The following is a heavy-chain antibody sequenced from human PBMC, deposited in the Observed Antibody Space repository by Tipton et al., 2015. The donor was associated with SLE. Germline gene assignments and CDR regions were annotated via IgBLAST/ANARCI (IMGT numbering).Heavy chain of an antibody. D-gene: IGHD2-2*01. CDR3: ARDQDVVVPAAPHAEYFQH. Sequence: QSGAEVKKPGSSVKVSCKASGGTFSSYAISWVRQAPGQGLEWMGRIIPIFGTANYAQKFQGRVTITADESTSTAYMELSSLRSEDTAVYYCARDQDVVVPAAPHAEYFQHWGQGTLVTVSS. CDR1: GGTFSSYA. CDR2: IIPIFGTA. V-gene: IGHV1-69*13. J-gene: IGHJ1*01.